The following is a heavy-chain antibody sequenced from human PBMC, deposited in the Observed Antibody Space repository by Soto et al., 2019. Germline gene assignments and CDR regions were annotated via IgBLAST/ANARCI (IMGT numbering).Heavy chain of an antibody. CDR2: ISGYNGNT. J-gene: IGHJ6*02. CDR3: AREGQAPYYYDGMDV. Sequence: QVQVVQSGDEVKKPGASVKVSCKASGYTFTNYGFIWVRQAPGQGLEWMGWISGYNGNTKYAEKFQGRVTMTTDTSRSTAHMERRSLRSDDTAVYYCAREGQAPYYYDGMDVWGQGTAVTVSS. V-gene: IGHV1-18*01. CDR1: GYTFTNYG.